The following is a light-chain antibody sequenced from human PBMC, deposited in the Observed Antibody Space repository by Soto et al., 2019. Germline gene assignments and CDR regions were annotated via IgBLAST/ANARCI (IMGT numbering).Light chain of an antibody. CDR3: CSYTTRSTLV. V-gene: IGLV2-14*01. CDR1: SSDIGRYDH. J-gene: IGLJ1*01. Sequence: QSVLTQPASVSGSPGQSITISCTGTSSDIGRYDHVSWYQQHPGKAPQLIIYEVYNRPSGLSNRFSASKSGNTAFLMISGLQAEDEAHYYCCSYTTRSTLVFGTGTKLTVL. CDR2: EVY.